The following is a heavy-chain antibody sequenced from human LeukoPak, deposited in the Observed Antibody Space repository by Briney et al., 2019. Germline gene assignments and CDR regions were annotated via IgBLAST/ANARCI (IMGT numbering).Heavy chain of an antibody. CDR1: GYTFTGYY. J-gene: IGHJ4*02. CDR2: INPNSGGT. CDR3: ARDPRGDFWSGYRDY. Sequence: ASVKVSCKASGYTFTGYYMHWVRQAPRQGLEWMGRINPNSGGTNYAQKFQGRVTMTKDTSISTAYMELSRLRSDDTAVYYCARDPRGDFWSGYRDYWGQGTLVTVSS. V-gene: IGHV1-2*06. D-gene: IGHD3-3*01.